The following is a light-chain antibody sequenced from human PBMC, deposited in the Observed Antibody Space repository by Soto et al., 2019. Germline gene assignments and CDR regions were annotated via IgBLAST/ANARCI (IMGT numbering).Light chain of an antibody. CDR2: GAS. CDR1: QSVSYSY. Sequence: EIVLTQSPGTLSVSPGERATLSCRASQSVSYSYLAWYQRKPGQAPRLLIYGASRRATGIPDRFSGSGSGTGSTLTISRLETKAFAVYYYQQYESPPLTLGPGTKVDIK. CDR3: QQYESPPLT. V-gene: IGKV3-20*01. J-gene: IGKJ3*01.